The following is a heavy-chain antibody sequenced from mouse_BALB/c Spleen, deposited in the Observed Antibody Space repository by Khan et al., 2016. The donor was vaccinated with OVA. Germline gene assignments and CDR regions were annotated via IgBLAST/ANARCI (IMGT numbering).Heavy chain of an antibody. J-gene: IGHJ3*01. V-gene: IGHV1-26*01. Sequence: VQLKESGPDLVKPGASVKISCKASGYSFTVYYMIWVKQSHGKSPEWIGRVNPNNGDTNYNQKFKDKAILTVDKSSTTAYMQLRSLTSEDSAVFYCARGYEFFAHWRQGTLVTVSA. CDR1: GYSFTVYY. CDR3: ARGYEFFAH. D-gene: IGHD2-14*01. CDR2: VNPNNGDT.